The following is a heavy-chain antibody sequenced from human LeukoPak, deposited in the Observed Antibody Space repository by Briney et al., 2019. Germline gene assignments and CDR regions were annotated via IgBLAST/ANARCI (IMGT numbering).Heavy chain of an antibody. V-gene: IGHV1-2*02. CDR3: ARVAVAGTCYFDY. Sequence: ASVKVSCKASGYTFTGYYMHWVRQAPGQGLECMGWIDPHSGGTNYAQEFQGTVTMTRDPSISTAYMELSRLRSDDTAVYYCARVAVAGTCYFDYWGQGTLVTVSS. CDR1: GYTFTGYY. D-gene: IGHD6-19*01. J-gene: IGHJ4*02. CDR2: IDPHSGGT.